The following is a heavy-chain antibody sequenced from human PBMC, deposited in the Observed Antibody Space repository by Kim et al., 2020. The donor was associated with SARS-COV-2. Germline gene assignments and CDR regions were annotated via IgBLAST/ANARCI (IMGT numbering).Heavy chain of an antibody. J-gene: IGHJ6*02. CDR2: ISSSGTII. V-gene: IGHV3-11*04. CDR3: ARDGRYCGGECYYYDMDV. CDR1: GFTFSDYY. D-gene: IGHD2-21*01. Sequence: GGSLRLSCAASGFTFSDYYMNWIRQAPGKGLEWVSYISSSGTIIYYADSVKGRFTISRNNAKNSLYLQMNSLRAEDTAVYYCARDGRYCGGECYYYDMDVWGQGTTVTDSS.